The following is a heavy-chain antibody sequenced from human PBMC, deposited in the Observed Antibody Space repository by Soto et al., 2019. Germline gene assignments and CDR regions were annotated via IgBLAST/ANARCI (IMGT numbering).Heavy chain of an antibody. D-gene: IGHD3-10*01. Sequence: GGSLRLSCAVSGLTVSSNYMSWVRQAPGKGLEWVSVIHSGGGTYYADSVKGRFTVSRDDSKNTLYLQMNTLRAEDTAVYYCESGFYDSGSYDHWGQGTQVTVSS. CDR2: IHSGGGT. V-gene: IGHV3-66*01. J-gene: IGHJ4*02. CDR1: GLTVSSNY. CDR3: ESGFYDSGSYDH.